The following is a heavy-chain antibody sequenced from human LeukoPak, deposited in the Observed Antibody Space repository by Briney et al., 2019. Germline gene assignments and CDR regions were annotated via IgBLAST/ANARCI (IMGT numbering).Heavy chain of an antibody. CDR3: ARYRAVAASDY. J-gene: IGHJ4*02. CDR1: GYTFTSYG. Sequence: ASLKLSCKASGYTFTSYGISWVRQAPGQGLGWMGWITAYNGNTNYAHKLRGRVTMTTDTSTSTADMELRSLKSDDTAVYYCARYRAVAASDYWGQGTLVTVSS. D-gene: IGHD6-19*01. CDR2: ITAYNGNT. V-gene: IGHV1-18*01.